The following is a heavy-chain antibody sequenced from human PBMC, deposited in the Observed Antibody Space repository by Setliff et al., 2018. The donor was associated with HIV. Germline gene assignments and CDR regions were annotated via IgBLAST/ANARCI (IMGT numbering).Heavy chain of an antibody. CDR1: GGSFSGYY. CDR2: ISHGGST. J-gene: IGHJ4*02. D-gene: IGHD6-6*01. CDR3: ARVLEQVVSDY. Sequence: SDTLSLTCAVYGGSFSGYYWSWIRQPPGKGLEWIGEISHGGSTNYNPSLKSRVTISVDTSKNQFSLKLSSVNAADTAVYYCARVLEQVVSDYWGPGPLVTVSS. V-gene: IGHV4-34*01.